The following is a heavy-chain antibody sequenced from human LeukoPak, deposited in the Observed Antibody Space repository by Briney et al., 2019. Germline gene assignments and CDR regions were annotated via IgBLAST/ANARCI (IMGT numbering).Heavy chain of an antibody. CDR2: ISSDGSTT. V-gene: IGHV3-74*01. CDR1: GFTFSSYW. CDR3: ARDPTTATTI. Sequence: PGESLRLSCAASGFTFSSYWMHWVRQAPGKGLVWVSHISSDGSTTSYADSVKGRFTISRDNAKSTLYLQMNSRRAEDTSVYYCARDPTTATTIWGQGTLVTVSS. J-gene: IGHJ4*02. D-gene: IGHD4-11*01.